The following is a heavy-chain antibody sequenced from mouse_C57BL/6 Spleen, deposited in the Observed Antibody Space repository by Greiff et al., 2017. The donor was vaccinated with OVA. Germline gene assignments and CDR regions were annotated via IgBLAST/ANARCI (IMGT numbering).Heavy chain of an antibody. Sequence: EVNVVESGGGLVKPGGSLKLSCAASGFTFSSYAMSWVRQTPEKRLEWVATISDGGSYTYYPDNVKGRFTISRDNAKNNLYLQMSHLKSEDTAMYYCAREKGYYSNYEYFDVWGTGTTVTVSS. J-gene: IGHJ1*03. CDR2: ISDGGSYT. V-gene: IGHV5-4*01. CDR1: GFTFSSYA. CDR3: AREKGYYSNYEYFDV. D-gene: IGHD2-5*01.